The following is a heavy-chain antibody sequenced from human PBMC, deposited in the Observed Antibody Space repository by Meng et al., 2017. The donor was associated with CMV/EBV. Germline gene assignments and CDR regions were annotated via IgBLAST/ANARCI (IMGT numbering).Heavy chain of an antibody. CDR3: AGDKKTKYYYYGMDV. J-gene: IGHJ6*02. CDR1: GLTFSSYW. Sequence: GESLKISCAASGLTFSSYWMCWVRQAPGKGLEWVANIKQDGSEKYYVDSVKGRFTISRDNAKNSLYLQMNSLRAEDTAVYYCAGDKKTKYYYYGMDVWGQGTTVTVSS. CDR2: IKQDGSEK. V-gene: IGHV3-7*01. D-gene: IGHD2-8*01.